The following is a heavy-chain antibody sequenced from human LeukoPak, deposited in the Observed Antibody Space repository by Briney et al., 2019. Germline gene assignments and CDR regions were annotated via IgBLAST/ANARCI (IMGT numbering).Heavy chain of an antibody. CDR3: ARTYGSGGYYYYYGMDV. Sequence: PSQTLSLTCTVSGGSFSSGGYYWNWIRQHPGKGLEWIGYIYYSGSTYYNPPLKSRVTISVDTSKNQFSLKLSSVTAADTAVYYCARTYGSGGYYYYYGMDVWGQGTTVTVSS. CDR1: GGSFSSGGYY. CDR2: IYYSGST. D-gene: IGHD3-10*01. J-gene: IGHJ6*02. V-gene: IGHV4-31*03.